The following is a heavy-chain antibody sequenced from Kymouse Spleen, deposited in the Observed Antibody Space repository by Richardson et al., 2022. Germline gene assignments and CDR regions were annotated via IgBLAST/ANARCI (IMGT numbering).Heavy chain of an antibody. CDR2: MNPNSGNT. J-gene: IGHJ6*02. CDR3: ARNNWNYYYYYYGMDV. V-gene: IGHV1-8*01. Sequence: QVQLVQSGAEVKKPGASVKVSCKASGYTFTSYDINWVRQATGQGLEWMGWMNPNSGNTGYAQKFQGRVTMTRNTSISTAYMELSSLRSEDTAVYYCARNNWNYYYYYYGMDVWGQGTTVTVSS. CDR1: GYTFTSYD. D-gene: IGHD1-7*01.